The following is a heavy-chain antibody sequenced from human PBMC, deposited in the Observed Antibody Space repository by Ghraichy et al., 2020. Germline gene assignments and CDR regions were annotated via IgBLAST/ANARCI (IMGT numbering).Heavy chain of an antibody. CDR3: ARGSPGAAMVNYYGMDV. J-gene: IGHJ6*02. CDR2: ISSSSNNI. V-gene: IGHV3-21*01. D-gene: IGHD5-18*01. Sequence: GESLNISCAASGFTFSSYSINWVRQAPGKGLEWVSSISSSSNNIYYADSVKGRFTISRDNANNSLYLHMNRLRAEDTAVYFCARGSPGAAMVNYYGMDVWGQGTTVTVSS. CDR1: GFTFSSYS.